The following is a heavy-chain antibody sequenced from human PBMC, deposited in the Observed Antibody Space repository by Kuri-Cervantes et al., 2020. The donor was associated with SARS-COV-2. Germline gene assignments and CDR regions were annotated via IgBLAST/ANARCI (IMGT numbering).Heavy chain of an antibody. CDR3: ARHGFDFWSGYARTYYYYYGMDV. V-gene: IGHV4-59*08. Sequence: ESLKISCTVSGGSISSYYWSWIRQPPGKGLEWVGYIHYSGSTNYNPSLKSRVTISVDTSKNQFSLKLSSVTAADTAVYYCARHGFDFWSGYARTYYYYYGMDVWGQGTTVTVSS. D-gene: IGHD3-3*01. CDR2: IHYSGST. CDR1: GGSISSYY. J-gene: IGHJ6*02.